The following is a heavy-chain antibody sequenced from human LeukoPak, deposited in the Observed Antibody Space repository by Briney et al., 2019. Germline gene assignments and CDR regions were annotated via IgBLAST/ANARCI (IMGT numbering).Heavy chain of an antibody. CDR1: GGSISSNNW. D-gene: IGHD5-24*01. Sequence: SGTLSLTCTVSGGSISSNNWRSWARQPPGKGLEWIGEIFHSGSTNYNPSLKSRVTILVDKSKNQFSLKLSSVTAANTAVYYCARNRDGYNSFDYWGQGTLVTVSS. V-gene: IGHV4-4*02. J-gene: IGHJ4*02. CDR2: IFHSGST. CDR3: ARNRDGYNSFDY.